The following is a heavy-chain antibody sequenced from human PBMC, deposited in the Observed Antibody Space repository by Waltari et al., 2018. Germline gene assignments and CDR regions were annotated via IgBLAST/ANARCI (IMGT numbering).Heavy chain of an antibody. Sequence: QLQLQESGPGLVKPSETLSLTCTVSGGSISSSRYYWGWIRQPPGKGLEWIGSIYYSGSTYYNPSLKSRVTISVDTSKNQFSLKLSSVTAADTAVYYCATPGRTISRFDYWGQGTLVIVSS. CDR1: GGSISSSRYY. J-gene: IGHJ4*02. D-gene: IGHD3-10*01. CDR3: ATPGRTISRFDY. CDR2: IYYSGST. V-gene: IGHV4-39*07.